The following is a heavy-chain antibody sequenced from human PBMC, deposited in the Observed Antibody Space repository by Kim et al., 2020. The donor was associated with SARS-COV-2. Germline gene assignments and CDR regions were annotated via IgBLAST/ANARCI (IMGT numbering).Heavy chain of an antibody. D-gene: IGHD6-13*01. CDR3: ARVPVGASSWYYFDS. Sequence: GGSLRLSCEASGINFSDYYMSWIRQAPGKGLERVSYISSSGSYTKYADSLKGRFTISRDNAENSLYLEMNSLSADDTAVYYCARVPVGASSWYYFDSWGQGTLVTVSS. V-gene: IGHV3-11*05. CDR2: ISSSGSYT. CDR1: GINFSDYY. J-gene: IGHJ4*02.